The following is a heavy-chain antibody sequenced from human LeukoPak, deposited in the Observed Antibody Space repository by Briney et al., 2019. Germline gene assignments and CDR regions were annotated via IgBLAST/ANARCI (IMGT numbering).Heavy chain of an antibody. J-gene: IGHJ4*02. CDR1: GFTLDRFW. V-gene: IGHV3-7*01. CDR3: ARQPQHEAYFDY. CDR2: IKADASEE. Sequence: GGSLRLSCVASGFTLDRFWMSWVRQAPGKGLEWVANIKADASEEKYLDSVKGRFKISRDNAEDSLFLQMNSLRAEDTAVYYCARQPQHEAYFDYWGQGALVTVSS.